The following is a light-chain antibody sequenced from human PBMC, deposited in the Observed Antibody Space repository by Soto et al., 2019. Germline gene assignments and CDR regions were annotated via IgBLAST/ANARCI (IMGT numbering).Light chain of an antibody. CDR1: SSDVGIYNY. Sequence: QSVLTQPASVSGSAGQSIAISCTGSSSDVGIYNYVSWYQQHPGKVPKRIIYEVTDRPSGVSNRFSGSKSGNTASLTISGLQAEDEADYYGSSYTTSSTRVFGTGTKVTVL. J-gene: IGLJ1*01. CDR2: EVT. CDR3: SSYTTSSTRV. V-gene: IGLV2-14*01.